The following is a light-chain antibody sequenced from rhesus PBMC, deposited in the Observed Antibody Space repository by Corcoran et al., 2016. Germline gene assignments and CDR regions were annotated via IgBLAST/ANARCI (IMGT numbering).Light chain of an antibody. V-gene: IGKV1-33*01. CDR3: HQGYPTPFT. J-gene: IGKJ3*01. CDR1: QEMSNS. CDR2: AVA. Sequence: DIQMSQSPSSRSASVGDKVTITCRASQEMSNSLAWYQQKPGTAPKLLVYAVATLEAGVPSRFSGSRSVPDFTLPITSLQPDDFAASCSHQGYPTPFTFGPGAKLEIK.